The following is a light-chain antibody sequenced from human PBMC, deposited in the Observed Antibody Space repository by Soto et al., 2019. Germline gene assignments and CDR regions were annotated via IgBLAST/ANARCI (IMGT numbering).Light chain of an antibody. CDR2: EVT. V-gene: IGLV2-14*01. CDR3: SSYTRGNTYV. CDR1: SSDIGGYNS. Sequence: QSALTQPASVSGSPGQSITISCTGTSSDIGGYNSVSWYQQHPRKAPKLMIYEVTNRPSGISNRFSGSKSGNTASLTISGLQAEDEADYYCSSYTRGNTYVFGTGTKVTLL. J-gene: IGLJ1*01.